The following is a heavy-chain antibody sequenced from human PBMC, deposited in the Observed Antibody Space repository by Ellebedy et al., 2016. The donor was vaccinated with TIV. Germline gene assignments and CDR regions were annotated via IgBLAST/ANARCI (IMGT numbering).Heavy chain of an antibody. CDR3: AGDIVVVPAATDYYYYGMDV. J-gene: IGHJ6*02. V-gene: IGHV1-46*03. Sequence: AASVKVSCKASGYTFSSFFMHWVRQAPGQGLEWMGIINPSGGSTTYTQKLQGRVTMTRDTSTRTAYMELRSLRSDDTAVYYCAGDIVVVPAATDYYYYGMDVWGQGTTVTVSS. D-gene: IGHD2-2*01. CDR1: GYTFSSFF. CDR2: INPSGGST.